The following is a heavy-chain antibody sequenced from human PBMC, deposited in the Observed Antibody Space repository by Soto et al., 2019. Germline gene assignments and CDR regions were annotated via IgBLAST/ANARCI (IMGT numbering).Heavy chain of an antibody. V-gene: IGHV1-69*02. CDR3: ARVGRYFDWPTAEYFQH. J-gene: IGHJ1*01. CDR1: GGTFSSYT. D-gene: IGHD3-9*01. CDR2: IIPILGIA. Sequence: QVQLVQSGAEVKKPGSSVKVSCKASGGTFSSYTISWVRQAPGQGLEWMGRIIPILGIANYAQKFQGRVTITADKSTSTAYMELSSLRSEDTAVYYCARVGRYFDWPTAEYFQHWGQGTLVTVSS.